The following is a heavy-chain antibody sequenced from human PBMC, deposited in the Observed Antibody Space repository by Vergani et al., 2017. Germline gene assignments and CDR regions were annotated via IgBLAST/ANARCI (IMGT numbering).Heavy chain of an antibody. V-gene: IGHV1-46*03. D-gene: IGHD3-9*01. CDR1: GYTFSNYY. J-gene: IGHJ4*02. Sequence: QVQVVQSGAEVKKSGASVKVSCKTSGYTFSNYYMHWVRQAPGQGLEWMGIINPSGGHTNYAQKFKGRVTMTRDTSTSTVYMELSSLRSEDTAIYYCARRDYGILTGYRYWGQGTLVTVSA. CDR3: ARRDYGILTGYRY. CDR2: INPSGGHT.